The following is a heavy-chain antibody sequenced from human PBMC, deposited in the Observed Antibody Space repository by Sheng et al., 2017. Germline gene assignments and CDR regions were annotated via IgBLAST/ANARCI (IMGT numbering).Heavy chain of an antibody. D-gene: IGHD3-16*01. J-gene: IGHJ3*02. CDR2: LYSGGST. CDR1: GFTVSSNY. V-gene: IGHV3-66*02. Sequence: EMQLVESGGGLVQPGGSLRVSCTASGFTVSSNYMSWVRQAPGKGLEWVSVLYSGGSTYYADSVKGRFTISRDNSRNTLYLQMSSLRTEDTAVYYCARGIGAGGAFDIWGQGTMVTV. CDR3: ARGIGAGGAFDI.